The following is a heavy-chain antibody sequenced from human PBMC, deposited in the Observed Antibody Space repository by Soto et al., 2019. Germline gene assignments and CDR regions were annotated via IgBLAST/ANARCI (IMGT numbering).Heavy chain of an antibody. CDR2: IYYSGST. J-gene: IGHJ4*02. D-gene: IGHD3-22*01. Sequence: PSETLSLTCTVSGGSISSGDYYWSWIRQPPGKGLEWIGYIYYSGSTYYNPSLKSRVTISVDTSKNQFSLKLSSVTAADTAVYYCARDDYDSSGYSKWGQGTLVTVSS. CDR1: GGSISSGDYY. CDR3: ARDDYDSSGYSK. V-gene: IGHV4-30-4*01.